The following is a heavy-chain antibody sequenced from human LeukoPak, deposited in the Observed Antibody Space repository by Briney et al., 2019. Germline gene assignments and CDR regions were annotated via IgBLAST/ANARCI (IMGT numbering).Heavy chain of an antibody. CDR2: ISLTGGTT. CDR1: GFTFSAYA. V-gene: IGHV3-23*01. J-gene: IGHJ4*02. CDR3: AKGRTCFDY. Sequence: PGGSLRLSCEASGFTFSAYAMSWVRQVPGKGLEWVSSISLTGGTTHYADSVKGRFTISRDNSKNTLYLQINSLRAEDTAIYHCAKGRTCFDYWGQGTLVTVSS.